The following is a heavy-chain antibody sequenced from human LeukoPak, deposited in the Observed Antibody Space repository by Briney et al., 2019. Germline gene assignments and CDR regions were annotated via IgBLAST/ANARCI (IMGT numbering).Heavy chain of an antibody. CDR2: TYYRSKWYN. CDR3: ARGGPNDPFDGYFDV. D-gene: IGHD2-8*01. CDR1: GDSVSSKIAA. Sequence: SQTLSLTCAISGDSVSSKIAAWNWIRQSPSRGLEWLGRTYYRSKWYNDYAVSVRSRISINPDTSKNQFSLQLNSVTPEDTAVYYCARGGPNDPFDGYFDVWGRGTLVTVSS. V-gene: IGHV6-1*01. J-gene: IGHJ2*01.